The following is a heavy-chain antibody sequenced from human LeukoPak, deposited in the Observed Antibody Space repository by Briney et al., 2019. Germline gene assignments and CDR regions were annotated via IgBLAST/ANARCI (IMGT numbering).Heavy chain of an antibody. D-gene: IGHD1-1*01. Sequence: GSLRLSCAASGFTFTSYWMSWVRQAPGKGLEWVANTKQDGSETHYVDSVKGRFTISRDNAKNSLFLQMNSLTAEDTAVYSCARDGPFSSPTSGWFYPWGQGTLVTVSS. J-gene: IGHJ5*02. V-gene: IGHV3-7*03. CDR2: TKQDGSET. CDR1: GFTFTSYW. CDR3: ARDGPFSSPTSGWFYP.